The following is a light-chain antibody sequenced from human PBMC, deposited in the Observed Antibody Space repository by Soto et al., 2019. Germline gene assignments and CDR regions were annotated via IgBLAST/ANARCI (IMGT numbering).Light chain of an antibody. CDR3: QSYGSSLSAAV. CDR1: SSKIGAGYD. CDR2: SNN. V-gene: IGLV1-40*01. J-gene: IGLJ2*01. Sequence: QSVLTQPPSGSGAPGQKVIISCTGSSSKIGAGYDVHWYQQLPGTAPKLVINSNNNRPSGIPDRLSGSKYGTSASLATTGLQVEDEADYFCQSYGSSLSAAVFGGGTKLPVL.